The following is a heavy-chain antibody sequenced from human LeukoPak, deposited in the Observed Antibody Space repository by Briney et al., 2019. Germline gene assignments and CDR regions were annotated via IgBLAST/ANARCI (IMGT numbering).Heavy chain of an antibody. V-gene: IGHV1-69*04. CDR1: GGTFSSYA. CDR2: IIPILGIA. Sequence: ASVKVSCKASGGTFSSYAISWVRQAPGQGLEWVGRIIPILGIANYAQKFQGRVTITADKSTSTAYMELSSLKSEDTAVYYCARDPWGERITMVRGATNNFDYWGQGTLVTVSS. CDR3: ARDPWGERITMVRGATNNFDY. D-gene: IGHD3-10*01. J-gene: IGHJ4*02.